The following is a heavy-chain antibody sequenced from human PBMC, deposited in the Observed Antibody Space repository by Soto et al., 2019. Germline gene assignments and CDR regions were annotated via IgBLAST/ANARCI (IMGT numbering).Heavy chain of an antibody. J-gene: IGHJ4*02. D-gene: IGHD3-3*01. CDR3: ARTTSIFGVVVIRYFDY. Sequence: QVQLVQSGAEVKKPGASVKVSCKASGYTFTSYGISWVRQAPGQGLEWMGWITPYNGNTNYAQKLQDRVTMTTDTSTGTAYMELTSLRSDDTAVYYWARTTSIFGVVVIRYFDYWGQGTLVTVSS. V-gene: IGHV1-18*01. CDR2: ITPYNGNT. CDR1: GYTFTSYG.